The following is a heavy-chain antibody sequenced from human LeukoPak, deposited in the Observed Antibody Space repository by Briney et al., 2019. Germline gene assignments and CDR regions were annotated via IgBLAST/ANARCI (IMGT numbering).Heavy chain of an antibody. CDR3: ARGGEGANSGSYPDAFDI. Sequence: SETLSLTCSVSGGSIDAYYWSWIRQSPGKGLEWLGYIYYSGSANYNPSLKSRVTISVDTSKNQFSLKLSSVTAADTAVYYCARGGEGANSGSYPDAFDIWGQGTMVTVSS. D-gene: IGHD1-26*01. V-gene: IGHV4-59*01. CDR1: GGSIDAYY. J-gene: IGHJ3*02. CDR2: IYYSGSA.